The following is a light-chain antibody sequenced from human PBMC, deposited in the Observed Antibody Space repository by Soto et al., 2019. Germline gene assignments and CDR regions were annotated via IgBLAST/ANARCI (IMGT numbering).Light chain of an antibody. V-gene: IGLV2-14*01. CDR2: DVT. CDR3: SSYTSSSTLEV. Sequence: QSALTQPASVSGSPGQSITISCTGTSSDVSGYNYVSWYQQHPGKAPKLMIFDVTYRPSGVSNRFSGSKSGNTASLTISGLQPEDEADYYCSSYTSSSTLEVFGGGTKLTVL. J-gene: IGLJ2*01. CDR1: SSDVSGYNY.